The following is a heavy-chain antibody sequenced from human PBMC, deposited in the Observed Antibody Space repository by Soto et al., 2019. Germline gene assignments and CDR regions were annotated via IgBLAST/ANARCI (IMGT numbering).Heavy chain of an antibody. CDR3: ISTSCSYYYYGMDV. CDR2: ISWNSGSI. V-gene: IGHV3-9*01. Sequence: GGSLRLSCAASGFTFDDYAMHWVRQAPGKGLEWVSGISWNSGSIGYADSVKGRFTISRDNAKNSLYLQMNSLYYCAKDMGYCISTSCSYYYYGMDVWGQGTTVTVS. D-gene: IGHD2-2*01. CDR1: GFTFDDYA. J-gene: IGHJ6*02.